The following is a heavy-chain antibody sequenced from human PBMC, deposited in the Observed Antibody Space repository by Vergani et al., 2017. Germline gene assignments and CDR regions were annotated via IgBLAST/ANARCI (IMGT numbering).Heavy chain of an antibody. Sequence: EVQLVQSGAEVKKPGASLKISCTRSGYSFTSYWIGWVRQMPGKGLEWMGIIYPGDSATRYSPSFQGQVTIPADKSISTAYLQWSSLKAADTAMYYCAGVGSSSWAGEYDAFDIWGRGTMVTVSS. CDR3: AGVGSSSWAGEYDAFDI. CDR2: IYPGDSAT. D-gene: IGHD6-13*01. V-gene: IGHV5-51*06. J-gene: IGHJ3*02. CDR1: GYSFTSYW.